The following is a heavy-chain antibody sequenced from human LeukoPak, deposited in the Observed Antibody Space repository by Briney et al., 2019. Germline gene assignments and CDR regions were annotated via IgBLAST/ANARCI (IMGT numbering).Heavy chain of an antibody. CDR2: ISSSSSYM. Sequence: GGSLRLSCAASGFIFSSYSMNWVRQAPGKGLEWVSSISSSSSYMYYADSLKGRFTISRDNANNSLYLQMNSLRAEDTAVYYCASSTSRAGGPGGHSFDYWGQGTLVTVSS. J-gene: IGHJ4*02. CDR1: GFIFSSYS. V-gene: IGHV3-21*01. CDR3: ASSTSRAGGPGGHSFDY. D-gene: IGHD2-2*01.